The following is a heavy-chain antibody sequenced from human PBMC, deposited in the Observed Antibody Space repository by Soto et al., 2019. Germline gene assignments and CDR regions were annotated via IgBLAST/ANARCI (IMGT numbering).Heavy chain of an antibody. V-gene: IGHV3-21*01. CDR3: ARDEVVEQLVPNFDY. CDR1: GFTFSSYS. J-gene: IGHJ4*02. CDR2: ISSSSSYI. Sequence: GGSLRLSCAASGFTFSSYSMNWVRQAPGKGLEWVSSISSSSSYIYYADSVKGRFTISRDNAKNTLYLQMNSLRAEDTAVYYCARDEVVEQLVPNFDYWGQGTLVTVSS. D-gene: IGHD6-6*01.